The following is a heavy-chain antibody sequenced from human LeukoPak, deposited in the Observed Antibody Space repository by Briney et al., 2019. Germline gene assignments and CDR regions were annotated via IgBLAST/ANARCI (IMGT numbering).Heavy chain of an antibody. CDR3: ARYSSPYDSSGYLDY. D-gene: IGHD3-22*01. Sequence: SETLSLTCAVYGGSFSGYYWSWIRQPPGKGLEWIGEINHSGSTNYNPSLKSRATISVDTSKNQFSLKLSSVTAADTAVYYCARYSSPYDSSGYLDYWGQGTLVTVSS. CDR1: GGSFSGYY. CDR2: INHSGST. J-gene: IGHJ4*02. V-gene: IGHV4-34*01.